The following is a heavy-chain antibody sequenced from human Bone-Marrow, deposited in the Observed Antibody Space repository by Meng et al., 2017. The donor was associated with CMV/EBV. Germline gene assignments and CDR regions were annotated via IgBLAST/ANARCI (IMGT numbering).Heavy chain of an antibody. CDR2: INPNSGGT. D-gene: IGHD6-6*01. V-gene: IGHV1-2*02. CDR3: ARGKSLEQLGPYYYYYGMDV. CDR1: GYTFTGYY. Sequence: ASVKVSCKASGYTFTGYYMHWVRQAPGQGLEWMGWINPNSGGTNYAQKFQGRVTMTRDTSISTAYMELSRLRSDDTAVYYCARGKSLEQLGPYYYYYGMDVWGQGTTVTVSS. J-gene: IGHJ6*02.